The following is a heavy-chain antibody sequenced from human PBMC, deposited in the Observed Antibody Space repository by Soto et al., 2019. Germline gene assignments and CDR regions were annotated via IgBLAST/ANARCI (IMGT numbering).Heavy chain of an antibody. D-gene: IGHD6-13*01. V-gene: IGHV4-31*03. CDR3: ARGTFSSWYTVQH. CDR1: GGSISSGGYS. CDR2: IYYSGST. Sequence: SETLSLTCTVSGGSISSGGYSWSWIRQHPGKGLEWIGYIYYSGSTYYNPSLKSRVTISVDTSKNQFSLKLSSVTAADTAVYYWARGTFSSWYTVQHWGQGTLVTSPQ. J-gene: IGHJ1*01.